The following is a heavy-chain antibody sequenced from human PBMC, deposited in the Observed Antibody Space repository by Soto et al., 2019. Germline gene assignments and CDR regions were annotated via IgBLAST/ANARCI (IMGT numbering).Heavy chain of an antibody. CDR1: GYTFTSYG. D-gene: IGHD6-13*01. CDR3: ASRIAAAGTHYYGMDV. J-gene: IGHJ6*02. Sequence: ASVKVSCKASGYTFTSYGISWVRQAPGQGLEWMGWISAYNGNTNYAQKLQGRVTMTTDTSTSTAYMELRSLRSDDTALYYCASRIAAAGTHYYGMDVWGQGTTVTVSS. CDR2: ISAYNGNT. V-gene: IGHV1-18*01.